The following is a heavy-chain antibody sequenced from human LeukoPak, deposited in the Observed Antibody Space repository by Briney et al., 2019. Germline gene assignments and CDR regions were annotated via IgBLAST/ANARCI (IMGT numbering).Heavy chain of an antibody. V-gene: IGHV4-61*02. CDR2: IYTSGST. CDR1: GGSISSGPYY. CDR3: AREYYGSGSSNYYFDY. D-gene: IGHD3-10*01. Sequence: SQTLSLTCTVSGGSISSGPYYWSWIRQPAGKGLEWIGRIYTSGSTNYNPSLKSRVTISVDTSKNQFSLKLSSVTAADTAVYYCAREYYGSGSSNYYFDYWGQGTLVTVSS. J-gene: IGHJ4*02.